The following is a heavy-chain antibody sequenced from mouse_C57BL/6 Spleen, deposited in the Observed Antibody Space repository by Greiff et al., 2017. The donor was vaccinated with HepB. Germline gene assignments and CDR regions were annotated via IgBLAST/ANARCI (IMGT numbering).Heavy chain of an antibody. D-gene: IGHD1-1*01. V-gene: IGHV1-82*01. Sequence: VQLQQSGPELVKPGASVKISCKASGYAFSSSWMNWVKQRPGKGLEWIGRIYPGDGDTYYNEKFKGKATLTADKSSSTAYMELRSLTSEDSAVYFCARKDGSSYYFDYWGQGTTLTVSS. CDR3: ARKDGSSYYFDY. J-gene: IGHJ2*01. CDR1: GYAFSSSW. CDR2: IYPGDGDT.